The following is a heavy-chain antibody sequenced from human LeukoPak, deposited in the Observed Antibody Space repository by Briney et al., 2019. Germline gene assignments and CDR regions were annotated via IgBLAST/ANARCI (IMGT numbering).Heavy chain of an antibody. CDR2: ISGDGGST. D-gene: IGHD5-24*01. Sequence: GGSLRLSCAASGFTFDDYAMHWVRQAPGRGLEWVSLISGDGGSTYYADSVKGRFTISRDNSKNSLYLQMNSLRTEDTALYYCAKDKVATIPLYYFDYWGQGTLVAVSS. CDR1: GFTFDDYA. CDR3: AKDKVATIPLYYFDY. V-gene: IGHV3-43*02. J-gene: IGHJ4*02.